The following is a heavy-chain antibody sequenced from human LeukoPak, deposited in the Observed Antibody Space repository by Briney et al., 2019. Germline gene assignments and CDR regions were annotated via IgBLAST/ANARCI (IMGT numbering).Heavy chain of an antibody. Sequence: GGSLRLSCEASGFTVSTNYMTWVRQAPGKGLEWVSVVSSADATYYADSVKGRFTISRDNSKNTLYLQMNTLRDEDTAVYYCVRGGGSHWGQGTLVTVSS. J-gene: IGHJ4*02. CDR3: VRGGGSH. CDR2: VSSADAT. V-gene: IGHV3-53*01. D-gene: IGHD1-26*01. CDR1: GFTVSTNY.